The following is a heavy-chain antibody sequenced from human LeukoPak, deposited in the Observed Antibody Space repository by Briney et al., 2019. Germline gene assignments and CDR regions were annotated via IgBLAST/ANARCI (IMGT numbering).Heavy chain of an antibody. CDR2: FDPEDGET. Sequence: ASVKVSCKVSGYTLTELSMHWVRQAPGKGLEWMGGFDPEDGETIYAQKFQGRVTMTEDTSTDTAYMELSSLRSEDTAVYYCATNSRLYYDFWSGYWPNWGQGTLVTVSS. CDR3: ATNSRLYYDFWSGYWPN. D-gene: IGHD3-3*01. V-gene: IGHV1-24*01. J-gene: IGHJ4*02. CDR1: GYTLTELS.